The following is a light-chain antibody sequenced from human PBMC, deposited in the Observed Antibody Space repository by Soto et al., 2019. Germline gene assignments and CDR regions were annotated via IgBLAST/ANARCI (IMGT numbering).Light chain of an antibody. J-gene: IGKJ2*01. CDR1: QSVLYNSNNKNH. CDR3: QQYYSIPFT. Sequence: DFVMTQAPDSLAVSLGERATINCKSSQSVLYNSNNKNHLGWFQQKPGHPPKLLIYGASFRPSGVPDRFSGSGSGKDLTLTISSLQAEDVAVYYCQQYYSIPFTFGQGTKLEL. V-gene: IGKV4-1*01. CDR2: GAS.